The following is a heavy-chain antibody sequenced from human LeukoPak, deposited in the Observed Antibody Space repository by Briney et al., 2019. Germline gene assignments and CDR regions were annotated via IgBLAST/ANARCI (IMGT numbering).Heavy chain of an antibody. J-gene: IGHJ4*02. D-gene: IGHD4-17*01. CDR3: ARGGTVTTFDY. CDR1: GDSISSSGYY. Sequence: PSKTLSLTCTVSGDSISSSGYYWGWIRQPPGKGLEWIGTIYYSGSTYYNPSLKSRVTISVDTSKNQFSLKLSSVTAADTAVYYCARGGTVTTFDYWGQGTLVTVSS. CDR2: IYYSGST. V-gene: IGHV4-39*01.